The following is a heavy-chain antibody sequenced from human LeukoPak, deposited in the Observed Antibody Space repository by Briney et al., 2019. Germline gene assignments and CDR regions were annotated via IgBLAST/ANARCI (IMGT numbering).Heavy chain of an antibody. V-gene: IGHV4-59*01. D-gene: IGHD3-3*01. CDR1: GGSISSYY. CDR3: ARGEPQYYDFWSGYYNYWYFDL. Sequence: SETLSLTCTVSGGSISSYYWSWIRQPPGKGPEWIGYIYHSGSTNYNPSLKSRVTISVDTSKNQFSLKLSSVTAADTAVYYCARGEPQYYDFWSGYYNYWYFDLWGRGTLVTVSS. CDR2: IYHSGST. J-gene: IGHJ2*01.